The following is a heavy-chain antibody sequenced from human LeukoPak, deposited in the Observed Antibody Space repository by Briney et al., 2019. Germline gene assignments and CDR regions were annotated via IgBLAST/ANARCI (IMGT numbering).Heavy chain of an antibody. CDR3: ARGRGGSSWPLYYYGMDV. Sequence: SETLSLTCAVYGGSLSGYYWSWSRQPPGKGLEWIGETNHSGSTNYNPSLKSRVTISVDTSKNQFSLKLSSVTAADTAVYYCARGRGGSSWPLYYYGMDVWGQGTTVTVSS. CDR1: GGSLSGYY. J-gene: IGHJ6*02. D-gene: IGHD6-13*01. V-gene: IGHV4-34*01. CDR2: TNHSGST.